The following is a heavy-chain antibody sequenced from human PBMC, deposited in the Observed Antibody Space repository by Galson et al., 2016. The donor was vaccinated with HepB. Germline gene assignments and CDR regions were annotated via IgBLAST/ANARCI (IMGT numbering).Heavy chain of an antibody. CDR3: ARSNSGHDRQFDF. CDR1: GYNFAFYW. J-gene: IGHJ4*02. Sequence: SGAEVKKPGESLKISCEGSGYNFAFYWIAWVRQMPGQGLEWMGSIYPGDSDTKYSPTFQGHISISADESLGTVHLQWGSLQASDTAVYYCARSNSGHDRQFDFWGQGTLVTVSS. D-gene: IGHD2/OR15-2a*01. V-gene: IGHV5-51*01. CDR2: IYPGDSDT.